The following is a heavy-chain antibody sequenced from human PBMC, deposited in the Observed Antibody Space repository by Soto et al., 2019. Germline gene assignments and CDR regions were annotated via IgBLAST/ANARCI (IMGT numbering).Heavy chain of an antibody. D-gene: IGHD3-10*01. CDR1: GGSFSGYY. CDR3: ARGGYYYGSGSAPSDY. CDR2: INHSGST. J-gene: IGHJ4*02. Sequence: LSLTCAVYGGSFSGYYWSWIRQPPGKGLEWIGEINHSGSTNYNPSLKSRVTISVDTSKNQFSLKLSSVTAADTAVYYCARGGYYYGSGSAPSDYWGQGTLVTVSS. V-gene: IGHV4-34*01.